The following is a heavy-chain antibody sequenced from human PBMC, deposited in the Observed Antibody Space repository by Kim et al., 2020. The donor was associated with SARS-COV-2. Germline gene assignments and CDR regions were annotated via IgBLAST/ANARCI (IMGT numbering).Heavy chain of an antibody. Sequence: GGSLRLSCAASGFTFDDYAMHWVRQVPGKGLEWVSGISWNSGSIDYADSVKGRFTISRDNAKNSLYLQMNSLRAEDTALYYCAKASTDSSSWYVQYYFDYWGQGTLVTVSS. CDR1: GFTFDDYA. V-gene: IGHV3-9*01. D-gene: IGHD6-13*01. J-gene: IGHJ4*02. CDR2: ISWNSGSI. CDR3: AKASTDSSSWYVQYYFDY.